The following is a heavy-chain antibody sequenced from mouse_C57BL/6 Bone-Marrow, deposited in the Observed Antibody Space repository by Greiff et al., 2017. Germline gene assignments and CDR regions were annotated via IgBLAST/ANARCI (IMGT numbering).Heavy chain of an antibody. J-gene: IGHJ4*01. CDR3: TRFHYDLYYYAMDY. Sequence: VKLMESGAELVRPGASVTLSCKASGYTFTDYEMHWVKQTPVHGLEWTGAIDPETGGTAYNQKFKGKAILTADKSSSTAYMELRSLTSEDSAVYYCTRFHYDLYYYAMDYWGQGTSVTVSA. V-gene: IGHV1-15*01. CDR1: GYTFTDYE. CDR2: IDPETGGT. D-gene: IGHD2-4*01.